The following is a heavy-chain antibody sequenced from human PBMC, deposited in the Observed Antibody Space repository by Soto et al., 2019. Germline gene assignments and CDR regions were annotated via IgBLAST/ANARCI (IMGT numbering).Heavy chain of an antibody. Sequence: TLSLTCICSVFSVNTDTYYWTWVRQPPGKGLAWIGNIHNNGTTNYNPSLQNRVTLSIDTSKNQYSLQLTSVTAADAALYYCARDIRGFSRALDYWGRGTPVTVSS. CDR3: ARDIRGFSRALDY. D-gene: IGHD5-18*01. J-gene: IGHJ4*02. V-gene: IGHV4-61*01. CDR2: IHNNGTT. CDR1: VFSVNTDTYY.